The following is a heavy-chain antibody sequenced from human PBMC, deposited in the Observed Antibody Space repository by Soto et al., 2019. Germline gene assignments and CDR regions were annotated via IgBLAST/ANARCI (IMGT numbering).Heavy chain of an antibody. D-gene: IGHD6-19*01. CDR2: IYGSGGT. Sequence: QVQLHESGPGLVKPSGTLSLTCAVSGDSISTSNYWSWVRQPPGKGLEWIGEIYGSGGTTYNPSLKHRVTISVDKSTNHFSLNLNSVTAADTAVYYCTRSGGMYALHSWGQGTLVIVSS. CDR3: TRSGGMYALHS. V-gene: IGHV4-4*02. J-gene: IGHJ4*02. CDR1: GDSISTSNY.